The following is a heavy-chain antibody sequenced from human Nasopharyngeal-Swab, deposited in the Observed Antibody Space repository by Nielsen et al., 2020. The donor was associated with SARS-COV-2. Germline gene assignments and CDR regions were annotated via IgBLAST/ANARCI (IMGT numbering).Heavy chain of an antibody. CDR2: IHNSEIT. CDR1: GFTFSDYY. V-gene: IGHV4-59*01. CDR3: AREGEVYAFDF. Sequence: ESLKISCAASGFTFSDYYMSWIRQPPGKRLEWIGYIHNSEITSYNPSLKSRVTMSVDTSKNQFSLKLSSVTAADTAVYYCAREGEVYAFDFWGQGTVVTVSS. J-gene: IGHJ3*01. D-gene: IGHD3-16*01.